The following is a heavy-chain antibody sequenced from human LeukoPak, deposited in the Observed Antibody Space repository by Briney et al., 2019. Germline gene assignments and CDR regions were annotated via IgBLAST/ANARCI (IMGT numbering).Heavy chain of an antibody. CDR2: IKEDGSEK. J-gene: IGHJ4*02. V-gene: IGHV3-7*03. CDR3: AAGKYFGDY. D-gene: IGHD3-9*01. Sequence: GGSLRLSCAASGFTFRSYWMTWVREAPGQGLEWVASIKEDGSEKYYVDSVKGRFTISRDNAKNSLYLQMNSLRAEDTAVYYCAAGKYFGDYWGQGTLVTVSS. CDR1: GFTFRSYW.